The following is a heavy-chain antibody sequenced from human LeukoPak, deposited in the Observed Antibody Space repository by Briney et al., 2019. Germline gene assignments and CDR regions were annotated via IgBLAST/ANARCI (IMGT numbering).Heavy chain of an antibody. CDR2: INPSGGTT. Sequence: ASVKVSCKASGYTFTTYYIHWVRQAPGQGLEWMGIINPSGGTTTYAQKFQGRVTMTRDTSTSTAYMELNSLRSEDTAVYYCARPYDISASYYDYWGQGTLVTVSS. V-gene: IGHV1-46*01. D-gene: IGHD3-22*01. CDR1: GYTFTTYY. CDR3: ARPYDISASYYDY. J-gene: IGHJ4*02.